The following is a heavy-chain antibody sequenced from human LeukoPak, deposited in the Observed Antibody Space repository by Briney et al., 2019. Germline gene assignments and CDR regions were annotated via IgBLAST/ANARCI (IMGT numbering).Heavy chain of an antibody. CDR3: ARAPPNYYDSSGYLSFDY. V-gene: IGHV1-69*13. CDR2: IIPIFGTA. D-gene: IGHD3-22*01. CDR1: GGTFSSYA. Sequence: GASVKVSCKASGGTFSSYAISWVRQPRGQGLEWMGGIIPIFGTANYAQKFQGRVTITADESTSIAYMELSSLRSGDTAVYYCARAPPNYYDSSGYLSFDYWGQGTLVTVSS. J-gene: IGHJ4*02.